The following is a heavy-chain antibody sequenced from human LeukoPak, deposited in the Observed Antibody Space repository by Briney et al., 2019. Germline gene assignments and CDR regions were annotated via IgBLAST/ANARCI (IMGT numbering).Heavy chain of an antibody. CDR3: AREKGDGYPFGGDAFDI. D-gene: IGHD5-24*01. J-gene: IGHJ3*02. Sequence: GGSLRLSCAGSEFTFSSYSMNWVRQAPGKGLEWVSAISGSGGSTYYADSVKGRFTISRDNSKNTLYLQMNSLRAEDTAVYYCAREKGDGYPFGGDAFDIWGQGTMVTVSS. V-gene: IGHV3-23*01. CDR2: ISGSGGST. CDR1: EFTFSSYS.